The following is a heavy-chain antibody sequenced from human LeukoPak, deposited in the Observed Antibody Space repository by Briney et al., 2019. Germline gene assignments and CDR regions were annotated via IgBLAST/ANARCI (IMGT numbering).Heavy chain of an antibody. D-gene: IGHD4-17*01. CDR1: GFTVSSNY. Sequence: GGSLRLSCAASGFTVSSNYMSWVRQAPGKGLEWVSFIYADGNTYYADSVRGRFTISRDNSKNTLYLQMNSLRAEDTAVYYCARDSYGDANFDSWGQGTLVTVSS. CDR3: ARDSYGDANFDS. CDR2: IYADGNT. J-gene: IGHJ4*02. V-gene: IGHV3-53*01.